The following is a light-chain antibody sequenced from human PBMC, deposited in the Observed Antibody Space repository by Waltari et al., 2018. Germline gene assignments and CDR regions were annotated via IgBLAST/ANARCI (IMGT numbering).Light chain of an antibody. V-gene: IGKV1-33*01. Sequence: DIQMTQSPSSLSASVGDRVTITCQASQDIRKNLNWFQQKPGKAPQVLIFDASNSQAAVPSRFSGSGSWTGFAFTISSLQPEDIGTYFCQQYANLPLTFGGGTRVEIK. J-gene: IGKJ4*01. CDR3: QQYANLPLT. CDR1: QDIRKN. CDR2: DAS.